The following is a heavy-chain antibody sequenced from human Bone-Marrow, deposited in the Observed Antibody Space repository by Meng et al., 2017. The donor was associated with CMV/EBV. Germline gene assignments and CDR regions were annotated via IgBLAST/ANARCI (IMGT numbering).Heavy chain of an antibody. Sequence: SETLSLTCTVSGGSIRSHSHYWGWIRQPPGKGLEWIASIYYSGSTYYNPSLKSRVTISVDTSKNQFSLKLSSVTAADTAVYYCARAGYCSSTSCYSSYYYYGMDVWGQGTTVTVSS. CDR1: GGSIRSHSHY. CDR2: IYYSGST. D-gene: IGHD2-2*02. J-gene: IGHJ6*02. CDR3: ARAGYCSSTSCYSSYYYYGMDV. V-gene: IGHV4-39*07.